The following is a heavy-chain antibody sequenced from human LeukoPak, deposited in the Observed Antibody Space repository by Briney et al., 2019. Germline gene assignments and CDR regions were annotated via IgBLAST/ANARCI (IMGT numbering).Heavy chain of an antibody. J-gene: IGHJ4*02. CDR2: TSGSGAST. CDR3: AKGFLGDYVFRDAGCLDF. CDR1: RFTFNSYA. D-gene: IGHD4-17*01. Sequence: PGGSLRLSCAASRFTFNSYAMTWVHQAPGKGLEWVSTTSGSGASTYYADSMKGRFTISRDNSKNTLYLQMNSLRAEDTAVYYCAKGFLGDYVFRDAGCLDFWGQGTLVTVSS. V-gene: IGHV3-23*01.